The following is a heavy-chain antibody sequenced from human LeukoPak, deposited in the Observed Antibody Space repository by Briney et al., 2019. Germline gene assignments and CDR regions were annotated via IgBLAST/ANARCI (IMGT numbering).Heavy chain of an antibody. CDR3: VRDHEVITPAVGHWFNP. CDR1: GGSISSHY. D-gene: IGHD4-23*01. CDR2: IHYTGHT. J-gene: IGHJ5*02. V-gene: IGHV4-59*11. Sequence: SETLSLTCTVSGGSISSHYWSWIRQPPGKGLEWIGYIHYTGHTRYNPSLTNRVSISADTSKNQFSLILNSLTTADTAVYYCVRDHEVITPAVGHWFNPWGQGPSHRLL.